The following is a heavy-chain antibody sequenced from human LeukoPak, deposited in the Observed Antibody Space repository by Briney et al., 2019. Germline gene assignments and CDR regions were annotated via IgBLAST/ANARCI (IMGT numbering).Heavy chain of an antibody. CDR2: MYYSGST. CDR1: GGSISSSNW. CDR3: ARSLQYSGYEEYYYYYYMDV. Sequence: PSETLSLTCAVSGGSISSSNWWSWVRQPAGKGLEWIGYMYYSGSTNYNPSLKSRVTISVDTSKNQFSLKLSSVTAADTAVYYCARSLQYSGYEEYYYYYYMDVWGKGTTVTISS. V-gene: IGHV4-61*10. D-gene: IGHD5-12*01. J-gene: IGHJ6*03.